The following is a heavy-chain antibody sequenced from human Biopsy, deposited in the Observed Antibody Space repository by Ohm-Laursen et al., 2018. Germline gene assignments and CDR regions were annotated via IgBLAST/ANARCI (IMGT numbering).Heavy chain of an antibody. CDR1: EFNVDGNH. D-gene: IGHD3-16*01. J-gene: IGHJ4*02. Sequence: GSLRLSCTASEFNVDGNHMNWVRQAPGKGLEWVSMIHGSGRTDYADSVKGRFTVSRDNSKDTVYLQMNALRVDDTAMYYCAGAGGHSFWGQGALVTVSS. V-gene: IGHV3-66*01. CDR2: IHGSGRT. CDR3: AGAGGHSF.